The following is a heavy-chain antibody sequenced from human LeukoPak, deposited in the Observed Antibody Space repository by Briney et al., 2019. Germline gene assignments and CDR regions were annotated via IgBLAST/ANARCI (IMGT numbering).Heavy chain of an antibody. V-gene: IGHV3-11*04. CDR2: ISDGGNAI. Sequence: PGGSLRLSCAASGFTFSAYYMNWIRQAPGKGLEWVSYISDGGNAIKYADSVKGRLTISRDNAKNSLYLQMNSLRGEETAVYYCPRGVGASEGVHCWGRRTPVADSS. D-gene: IGHD1-26*01. CDR3: PRGVGASEGVHC. CDR1: GFTFSAYY. J-gene: IGHJ4*02.